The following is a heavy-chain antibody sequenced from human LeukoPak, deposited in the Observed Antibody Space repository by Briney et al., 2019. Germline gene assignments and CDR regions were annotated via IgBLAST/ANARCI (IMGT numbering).Heavy chain of an antibody. CDR1: GYTFTSYY. Sequence: ASVKVSCKASGYTFTSYYMHWVRQAPGQGLEWMGLINPAGGSTGYAQKFQGRVTMTRDMSTSTDYMELSSLRSEDTAIYYCARDNSVGDNAWWFDPWGQGTLVTVSS. CDR3: ARDNSVGDNAWWFDP. J-gene: IGHJ5*02. D-gene: IGHD1-26*01. V-gene: IGHV1-46*01. CDR2: INPAGGST.